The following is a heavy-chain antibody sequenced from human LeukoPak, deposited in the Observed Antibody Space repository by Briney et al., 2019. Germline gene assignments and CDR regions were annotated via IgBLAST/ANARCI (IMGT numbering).Heavy chain of an antibody. Sequence: PSETLSLTCAVYGGSFSGYYWSWIRQPPGKGLEWIGEINHSGSTNYNPSLKSRVTLSVDTSKNQFSLKLSSVTAADTAVYYCARGVRAYDILNYWGQGTLVTVSS. V-gene: IGHV4-34*01. CDR3: ARGVRAYDILNY. J-gene: IGHJ4*02. CDR2: INHSGST. CDR1: GGSFSGYY. D-gene: IGHD3-9*01.